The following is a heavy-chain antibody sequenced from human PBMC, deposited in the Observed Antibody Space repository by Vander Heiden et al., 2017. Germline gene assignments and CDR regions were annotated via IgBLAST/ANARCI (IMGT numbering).Heavy chain of an antibody. Sequence: EVQLLESGGGLVQPGGSLRLSCAASGFSFGNFAMGWVRQGPGKGLEWVSAISGSGDNTYYASSVKGRFTISRDNSRNTLYLQMNSLRAEDAAVYHCAKDRGPVYSVTYSFYYWGQGTLVTVSS. J-gene: IGHJ4*02. CDR1: GFSFGNFA. CDR3: AKDRGPVYSVTYSFYY. V-gene: IGHV3-23*01. D-gene: IGHD2-8*01. CDR2: ISGSGDNT.